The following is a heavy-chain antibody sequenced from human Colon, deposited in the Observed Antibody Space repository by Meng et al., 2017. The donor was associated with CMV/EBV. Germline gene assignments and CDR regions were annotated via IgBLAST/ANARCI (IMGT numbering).Heavy chain of an antibody. CDR3: ARGRDWGSGRTGSSSIPFDY. V-gene: IGHV1-46*01. CDR2: INPSGGST. CDR1: TSYY. J-gene: IGHJ4*02. Sequence: TSYYVHWVRQAPGQGLEWMRIINPSGGSTSYAQKFQGGVTMTRDTSTSTVYMELSSLRSEDTAVYYCARGRDWGSGRTGSSSIPFDYWGQGTLVTVSS. D-gene: IGHD6-6*01.